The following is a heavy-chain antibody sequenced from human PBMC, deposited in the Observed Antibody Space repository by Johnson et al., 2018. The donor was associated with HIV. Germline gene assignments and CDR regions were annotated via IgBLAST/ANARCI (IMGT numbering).Heavy chain of an antibody. Sequence: VQLVESGGGLVQPGGSLKLSCVASGFTFSASAIHWVRQASGKGLEWVGHISSKTNSYATELAASLKGRFTISRDDSKNTAYLQINSLKSEDAAVYYCARDVTAGNDAFDIWGQGTMVTVSS. D-gene: IGHD1-1*01. J-gene: IGHJ3*02. CDR2: ISSKTNSYAT. V-gene: IGHV3-73*02. CDR3: ARDVTAGNDAFDI. CDR1: GFTFSASA.